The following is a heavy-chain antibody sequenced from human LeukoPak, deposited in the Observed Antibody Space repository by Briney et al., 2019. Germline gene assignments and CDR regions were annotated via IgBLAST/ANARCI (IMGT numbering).Heavy chain of an antibody. CDR1: GGSISSYY. CDR3: ASLSLGILGY. D-gene: IGHD7-27*01. CDR2: IYYSGST. Sequence: SETLSLTCTVSGGSISSYYWSWIRQPPGKGLEWIGYIYYSGSTNYNPSLKSRVTISVDTSKNQFSLKLSSVTAADTAVYYCASLSLGILGYWGQGTLVTVSS. J-gene: IGHJ4*02. V-gene: IGHV4-59*01.